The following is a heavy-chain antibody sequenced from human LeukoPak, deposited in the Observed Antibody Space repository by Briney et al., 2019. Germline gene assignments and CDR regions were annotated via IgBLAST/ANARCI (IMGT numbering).Heavy chain of an antibody. Sequence: PGGSLRLSCVASGFTFDDFGLSWVRQVPGRGLEWVARISWNGANTGYADSVKGRFTISRDNAENSLFLQMNSLTADGTALYYCARDHCSSTTCYFEDWGQGTLVTVSS. CDR3: ARDHCSSTTCYFED. CDR2: ISWNGANT. V-gene: IGHV3-20*04. D-gene: IGHD2-2*01. J-gene: IGHJ4*02. CDR1: GFTFDDFG.